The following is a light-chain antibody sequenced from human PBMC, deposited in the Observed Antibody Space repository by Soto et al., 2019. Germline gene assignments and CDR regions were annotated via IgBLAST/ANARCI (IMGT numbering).Light chain of an antibody. CDR1: QNIKKF. CDR3: QQAFSAPLT. J-gene: IGKJ4*01. V-gene: IGKV1-39*01. CDR2: TAP. Sequence: DIQMTQSPTSLSAPVGDSVTITCRASQNIKKFLNWYQQKPGTAPKLLIYTAPSVQAGFPSRFNGSGSGTDFILTISNLQPEDFATYSCQQAFSAPLTFGGGTRVEI.